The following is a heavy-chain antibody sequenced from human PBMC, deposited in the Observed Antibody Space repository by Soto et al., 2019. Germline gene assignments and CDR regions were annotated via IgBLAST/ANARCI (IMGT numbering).Heavy chain of an antibody. V-gene: IGHV1-69*01. Sequence: QVQLVQSGAEVKKPGSSVKVSCTASGGPFSSYAINWVRQAPGQGLEWMGVITPMFGAPHYAQNFKGRVTITAAQSTNTASMELSSLTSGDTAVYFCARVFNGRWFGAWGQGTLVTVSS. D-gene: IGHD3-10*02. CDR3: ARVFNGRWFGA. J-gene: IGHJ5*02. CDR2: ITPMFGAP. CDR1: GGPFSSYA.